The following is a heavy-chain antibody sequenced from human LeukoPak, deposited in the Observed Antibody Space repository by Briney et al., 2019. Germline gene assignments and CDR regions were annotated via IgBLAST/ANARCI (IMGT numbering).Heavy chain of an antibody. CDR1: GFSLSTSGVG. V-gene: IGHV2-5*01. J-gene: IGHJ4*02. D-gene: IGHD4-17*01. CDR2: IYWSDDK. Sequence: SGPTLVKPTQTLTLTCTFSGFSLSTSGVGVGWIRQPPGKARQWLALIYWSDDKLYSPSLNSRLTITKETSKNQVVLTMTNMDPVDTATYYYAHKTTTFNYWGQGTLVTVSS. CDR3: AHKTTTFNY.